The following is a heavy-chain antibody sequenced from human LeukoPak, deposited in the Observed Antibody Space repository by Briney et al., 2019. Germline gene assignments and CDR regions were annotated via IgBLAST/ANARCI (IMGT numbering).Heavy chain of an antibody. J-gene: IGHJ4*02. CDR2: IIPIFGTA. D-gene: IGHD5-12*01. CDR1: GGTFSSYA. Sequence: SVKVSCKASGGTFSSYAISWVRQAPGQGLEWMGGIIPIFGTANYAQKFQGRVTITADESTSTAYMEPSSLRSEDTAVYYCASRVATHTPFDYWGQGTLVTVSS. CDR3: ASRVATHTPFDY. V-gene: IGHV1-69*13.